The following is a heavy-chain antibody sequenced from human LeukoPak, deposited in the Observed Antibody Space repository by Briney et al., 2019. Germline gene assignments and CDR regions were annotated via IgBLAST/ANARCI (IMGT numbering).Heavy chain of an antibody. CDR1: GGSISSGGYY. CDR3: AKPPVVVISQYYFDY. D-gene: IGHD3-22*01. CDR2: ISGSGGST. Sequence: PSETLSLTCTVSGGSISSGGYYWSWVRQAPGKGLEWVSAISGSGGSTYYADSVKGRFTISRDNSKNTLYLQMNSLRAEDTAVYYCAKPPVVVISQYYFDYWGQGTLVTVSS. V-gene: IGHV3-23*01. J-gene: IGHJ4*02.